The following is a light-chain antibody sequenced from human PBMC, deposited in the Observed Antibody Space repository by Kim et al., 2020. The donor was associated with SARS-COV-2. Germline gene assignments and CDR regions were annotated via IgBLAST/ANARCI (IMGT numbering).Light chain of an antibody. CDR3: AAWDDSLSGRWV. CDR1: SSNIGSNY. V-gene: IGLV1-47*01. Sequence: QSVLTQPPSASGTPGQRVTISCSGSSSNIGSNYVYSYQQLPGTAPKLLIYRNNQRPSGVPDRFSGSKSGTSASLAIIGLRSEDEADYYCAAWDDSLSGRWVFGGGTKLTVL. J-gene: IGLJ3*02. CDR2: RNN.